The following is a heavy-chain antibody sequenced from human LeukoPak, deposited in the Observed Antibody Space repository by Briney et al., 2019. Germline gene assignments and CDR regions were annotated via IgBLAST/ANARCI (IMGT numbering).Heavy chain of an antibody. CDR3: ARGPTMKMDV. CDR1: GFTFDSYS. V-gene: IGHV3-21*01. D-gene: IGHD3-22*01. CDR2: ISSSSSSI. Sequence: GGSLRLSCAASGFTFDSYSMNWVRQAPGKGLEWVSSISSSSSSIYYADSVKGRFTISRDNAKNSLYLQMNSLRAEDTAVYYCARGPTMKMDVWGKGTTVTVSS. J-gene: IGHJ6*04.